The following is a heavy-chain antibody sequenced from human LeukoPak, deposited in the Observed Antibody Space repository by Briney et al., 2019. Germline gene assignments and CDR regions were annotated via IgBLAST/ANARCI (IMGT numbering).Heavy chain of an antibody. CDR1: GGSISSSSYY. V-gene: IGHV4-39*07. J-gene: IGHJ3*02. Sequence: SETLSLTCTVSGGSISSSSYYWGWIRQPPGKGLEWIGSIYYSGSTYYNPSLKSRVTISVDTSKNQFSLKLSSVTAADTAVYYCARVNQLLFPDAYDIWGQGTMVTVSS. CDR2: IYYSGST. CDR3: ARVNQLLFPDAYDI. D-gene: IGHD2-2*01.